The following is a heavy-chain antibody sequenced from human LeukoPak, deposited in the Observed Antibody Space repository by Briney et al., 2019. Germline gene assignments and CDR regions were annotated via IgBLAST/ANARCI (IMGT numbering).Heavy chain of an antibody. Sequence: GESLKISCKGSGYSFTSYWISWVRQMPGKGLEWMGRIDPSDSYTNYSPSFQGHVTISADKSISTAYLQWSSLKASDTAMYYCARQPYYYDSSDPYGAFDIWGQGTMVTVSS. D-gene: IGHD3-22*01. V-gene: IGHV5-10-1*01. CDR2: IDPSDSYT. J-gene: IGHJ3*02. CDR1: GYSFTSYW. CDR3: ARQPYYYDSSDPYGAFDI.